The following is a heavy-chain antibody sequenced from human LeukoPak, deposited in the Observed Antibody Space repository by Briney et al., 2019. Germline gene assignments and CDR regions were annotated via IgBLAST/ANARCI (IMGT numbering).Heavy chain of an antibody. Sequence: GGSLRLSCAASGITFSTAWMSWFRQAPGKGLEWVGRIKSKVGGATADYAAPVKDRFTISRDDSKNTLYLQMNSLKTEDTAVYYCATDRAWFDPWGQGTLVTVSS. CDR3: ATDRAWFDP. J-gene: IGHJ5*02. CDR1: GITFSTAW. CDR2: IKSKVGGATA. D-gene: IGHD3-10*01. V-gene: IGHV3-15*01.